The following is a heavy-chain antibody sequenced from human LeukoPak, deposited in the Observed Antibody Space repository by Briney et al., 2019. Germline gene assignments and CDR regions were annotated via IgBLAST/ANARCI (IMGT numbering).Heavy chain of an antibody. V-gene: IGHV4-34*01. Sequence: PSETLSLTCAVYGGSFSGYYWSWIRQPPGKGLEWIGEINHSGSTNYNPSLKSRVTISVDTSKNQFSLKLSSVTAADTAVYYCARGESSMVRYPFDYWGQGTLVTVSS. D-gene: IGHD3-10*01. CDR2: INHSGST. CDR3: ARGESSMVRYPFDY. J-gene: IGHJ4*02. CDR1: GGSFSGYY.